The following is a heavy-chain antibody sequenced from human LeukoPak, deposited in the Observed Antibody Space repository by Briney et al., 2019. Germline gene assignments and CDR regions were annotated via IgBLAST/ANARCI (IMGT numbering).Heavy chain of an antibody. CDR1: GYTLTELS. CDR2: ISAYNGNT. Sequence: ASVKVSCKVSGYTLTELSMHWVRQAPGQGLEWMGWISAYNGNTNYAQKLQGRVTMTTDTSTSTAYMELRSLRSDDTAVYYCARLEQWREYYYMDVWGKGTTVTVSS. V-gene: IGHV1-18*01. D-gene: IGHD6-19*01. CDR3: ARLEQWREYYYMDV. J-gene: IGHJ6*03.